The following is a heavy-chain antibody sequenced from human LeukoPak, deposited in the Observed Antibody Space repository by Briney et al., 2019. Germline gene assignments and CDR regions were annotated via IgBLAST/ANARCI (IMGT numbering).Heavy chain of an antibody. V-gene: IGHV4-34*01. D-gene: IGHD5-18*01. CDR1: GGSFSGYY. Sequence: PETLSLTCAVYGGSFSGYYWSWIRQPPGKGLEWIGEINHSGSTNYNPSLKRRVTISVDTSRNQFSLKLTSMTAADTAVYYCARGFGDTAMVSPFDYWGQGTLVTVSS. CDR3: ARGFGDTAMVSPFDY. J-gene: IGHJ4*02. CDR2: INHSGST.